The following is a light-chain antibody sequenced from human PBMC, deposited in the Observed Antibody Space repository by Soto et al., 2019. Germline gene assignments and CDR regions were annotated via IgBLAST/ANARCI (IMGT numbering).Light chain of an antibody. Sequence: EIVLTQSPATLSLSPGERATLSCRASQSVGTYLAWYQQKPGQAPRLLIYDASNRATGIPARFSGSGSGTDFTLPISGLEPEDFAVYYCQQRTNWPPLTFGGGTKVELK. CDR2: DAS. V-gene: IGKV3-11*01. CDR3: QQRTNWPPLT. CDR1: QSVGTY. J-gene: IGKJ4*01.